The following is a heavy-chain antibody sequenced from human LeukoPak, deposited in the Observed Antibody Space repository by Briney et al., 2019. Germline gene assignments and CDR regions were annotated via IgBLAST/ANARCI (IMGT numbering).Heavy chain of an antibody. Sequence: PGGSLRLSCAASGFTLSSYEMNWVRQAPGKGLEWVSYISGGGSTIYYADSVKGRFTISRDNAKSSLYLQMNSLRAEDTAVYYCVTSVAVATTDYGGQGTLVTVSS. CDR3: VTSVAVATTDY. CDR1: GFTLSSYE. CDR2: ISGGGSTI. V-gene: IGHV3-48*03. D-gene: IGHD6-19*01. J-gene: IGHJ4*02.